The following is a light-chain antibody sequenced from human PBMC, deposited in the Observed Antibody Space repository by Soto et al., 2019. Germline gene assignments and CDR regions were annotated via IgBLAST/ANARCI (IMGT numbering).Light chain of an antibody. CDR1: QGISSA. V-gene: IGKV1-13*02. CDR3: QQFNTYPLT. Sequence: IQLTQSPSSLSASVGDRVTITCRASQGISSALAWYQQKSGKPPKLLIYAASSLQRGVPPRFSGSGSGTDFTLTISSLQPEDFATYYCQQFNTYPLTFGGGTKVEI. J-gene: IGKJ4*01. CDR2: AAS.